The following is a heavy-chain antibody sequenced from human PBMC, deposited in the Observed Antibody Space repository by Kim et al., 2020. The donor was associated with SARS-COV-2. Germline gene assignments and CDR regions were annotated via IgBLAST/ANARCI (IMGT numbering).Heavy chain of an antibody. J-gene: IGHJ1*01. CDR1: GGSISSSSYY. Sequence: SETLSLTCTVSGGSISSSSYYWGRIRQPPGKGLEWIGSTYYSGSTYYNPSLKSRVTISVDTSKNQFSLKLSSVTAADTAVYYCARHSRMVVVPAAILAWGQGTLVTVSS. D-gene: IGHD2-2*01. CDR2: TYYSGST. V-gene: IGHV4-39*01. CDR3: ARHSRMVVVPAAILA.